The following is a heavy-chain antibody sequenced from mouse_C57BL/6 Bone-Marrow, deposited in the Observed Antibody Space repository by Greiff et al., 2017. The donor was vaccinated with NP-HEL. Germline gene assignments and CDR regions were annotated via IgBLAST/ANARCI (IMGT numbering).Heavy chain of an antibody. D-gene: IGHD1-1*01. CDR1: GFTFSSYA. CDR3: ARDGDYYGSSPYYFDY. V-gene: IGHV5-4*01. J-gene: IGHJ2*01. Sequence: EVQRVESGGGLVKPGGSLKLSCAASGFTFSSYAMSWVRQTPEKRLEWVATISDGGSYTYYPDNVKGRFTISRDNAKNNLYLQMSHLKSEDTAMYYCARDGDYYGSSPYYFDYWGQGTTLTVSS. CDR2: ISDGGSYT.